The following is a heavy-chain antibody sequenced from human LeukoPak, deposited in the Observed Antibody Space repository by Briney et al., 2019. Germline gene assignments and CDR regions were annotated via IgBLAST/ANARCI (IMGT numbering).Heavy chain of an antibody. CDR1: GFSLSTSGVN. D-gene: IGHD2-15*01. Sequence: SGPTLVKPTQTLTLTCTFSGFSLSTSGVNVGWIRQPPGKALEWLALIFWNDDKRYSPSLKSMLTITKDTSKNQVVLTMTNLDPVDTATYYCAQRRSDSSFDYWGQGTLVTVSS. CDR3: AQRRSDSSFDY. CDR2: IFWNDDK. J-gene: IGHJ4*02. V-gene: IGHV2-5*01.